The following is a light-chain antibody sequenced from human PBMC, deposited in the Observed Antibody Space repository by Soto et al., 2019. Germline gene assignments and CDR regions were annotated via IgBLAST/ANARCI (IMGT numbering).Light chain of an antibody. CDR2: DVS. Sequence: QSALTQPASVSGSPGQSITISCTGTSSDVGGYNYVSWYQQHPGKAPKLMIYDVSNRPSGVSNRFSGCKSGNTASLTISGLQDEEEADYYCSSYTSSSTLDVVFGGGTKLTVL. CDR1: SSDVGGYNY. CDR3: SSYTSSSTLDVV. J-gene: IGLJ2*01. V-gene: IGLV2-14*01.